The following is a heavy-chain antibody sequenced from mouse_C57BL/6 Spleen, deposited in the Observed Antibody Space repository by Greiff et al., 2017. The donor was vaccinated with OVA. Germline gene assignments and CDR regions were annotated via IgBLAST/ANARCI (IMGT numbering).Heavy chain of an antibody. Sequence: EVQLQQSGPELVKPGASVKISCKASGYTFTDYYMNWVKQSHGKSLEWIGDINPNNGGTSYNQKFKGKATLTVDKSSSTAYMELRSLTSEDSAVYYCARKYYSKGYFDYWGQGTTLTVSS. V-gene: IGHV1-26*01. J-gene: IGHJ2*01. CDR3: ARKYYSKGYFDY. CDR1: GYTFTDYY. D-gene: IGHD2-5*01. CDR2: INPNNGGT.